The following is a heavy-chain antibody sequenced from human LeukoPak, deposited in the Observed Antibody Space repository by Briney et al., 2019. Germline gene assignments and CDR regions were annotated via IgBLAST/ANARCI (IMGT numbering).Heavy chain of an antibody. J-gene: IGHJ4*02. CDR3: ARESGDITAPKKNFDF. CDR2: IIPIFGTA. Sequence: ASVKVSCKASGGTFSSYAISWVRQAPGQGLEWMGGIIPIFGTANYAQKFQGRVTTTADESTSTAYMELSSLRSEDTAVYYCARESGDITAPKKNFDFWGQGTLITVSS. D-gene: IGHD6-13*01. CDR1: GGTFSSYA. V-gene: IGHV1-69*13.